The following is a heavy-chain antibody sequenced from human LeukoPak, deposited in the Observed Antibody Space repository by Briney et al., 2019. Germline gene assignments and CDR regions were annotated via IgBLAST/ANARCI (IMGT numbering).Heavy chain of an antibody. CDR3: TTGLTSVRRLRWEVSPAFDY. D-gene: IGHD4-23*01. CDR1: GLTFSNAW. V-gene: IGHV3-15*01. Sequence: GGSLRLSCAASGLTFSNAWMSWVRQAPGKGLELLGCIKSKTDGGTTDYAAPVKGRFTISRDDSKNTLYLQMNSLKTEDTAVYYCTTGLTSVRRLRWEVSPAFDYWGQGTLVTVSS. J-gene: IGHJ4*02. CDR2: IKSKTDGGTT.